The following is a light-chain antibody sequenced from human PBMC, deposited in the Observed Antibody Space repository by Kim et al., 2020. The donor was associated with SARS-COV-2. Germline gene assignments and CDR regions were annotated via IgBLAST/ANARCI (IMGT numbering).Light chain of an antibody. CDR1: SSNIGSNT. CDR3: AAWDDSLNGVV. Sequence: GQRVTIPCSGSSSNIGSNTVNWYQQLPGTAPQLLIYSNNQRPSGVPDRFSGSKSGTSASLAISGLQSEDEADYYCAAWDDSLNGVVFGGGTQLTVL. CDR2: SNN. J-gene: IGLJ2*01. V-gene: IGLV1-44*01.